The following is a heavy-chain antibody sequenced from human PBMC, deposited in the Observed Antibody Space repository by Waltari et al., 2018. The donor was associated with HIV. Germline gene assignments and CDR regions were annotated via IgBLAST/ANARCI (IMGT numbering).Heavy chain of an antibody. CDR2: IKGDGSST. CDR1: GFTCSSYW. Sequence: EVQLVESGGGSVQPGGSLRLSGAASGFTCSSYWMHWVRQAPGKGLVWVSRIKGDGSSTSYADSVKGRFTISRDNAKNTLYLQMNSLRDEDTAVYYCLRVFVVGPAGIAADYWGQGTLVTVSS. CDR3: LRVFVVGPAGIAADY. V-gene: IGHV3-74*01. D-gene: IGHD2-2*02. J-gene: IGHJ4*02.